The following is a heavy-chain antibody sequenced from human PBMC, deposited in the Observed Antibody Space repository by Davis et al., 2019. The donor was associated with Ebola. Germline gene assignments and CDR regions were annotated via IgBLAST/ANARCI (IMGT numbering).Heavy chain of an antibody. Sequence: ASVKVSCKASGYTFTSYGISWVRQAPGQGLEWMGIINPSGGSTTYAQKFQGRVTMTRDPSTRTVYMELSSLRSEDTAVYYCARGGSLLWFGELSTAVYYYYGMDVWGQGTTVTVSS. J-gene: IGHJ6*02. CDR3: ARGGSLLWFGELSTAVYYYYGMDV. CDR1: GYTFTSYG. D-gene: IGHD3-10*01. V-gene: IGHV1-46*01. CDR2: INPSGGST.